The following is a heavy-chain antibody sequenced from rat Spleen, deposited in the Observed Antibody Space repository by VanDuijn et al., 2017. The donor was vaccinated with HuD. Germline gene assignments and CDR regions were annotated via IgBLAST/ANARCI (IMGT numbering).Heavy chain of an antibody. Sequence: EVQLVESDGGLVQPGRSLKLSCAASGFTFSDYYMAWVRQAPTKGLEWVATISSDGSSTYYQDSMKGRFTVSRDNAKSTLYLQMDSLRSEDTATYYCARHWGYWGQGVMVTVSS. J-gene: IGHJ2*01. D-gene: IGHD4-6*01. CDR3: ARHWGY. V-gene: IGHV5-29*01. CDR2: ISSDGSST. CDR1: GFTFSDYY.